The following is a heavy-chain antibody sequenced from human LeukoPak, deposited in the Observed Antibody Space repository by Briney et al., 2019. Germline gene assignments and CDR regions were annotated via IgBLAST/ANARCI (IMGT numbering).Heavy chain of an antibody. CDR2: ISYDGSNK. Sequence: GGSLRLSCAASGFTFSSYGMHWVRRAPGKGLEWVAVISYDGSNKYYADSVKGRFTISRDNPKNTLYLQMNSLRAEDTAVYYCAKDRRVGATRDDAFDIWGQGTMVTVSS. CDR1: GFTFSSYG. D-gene: IGHD1-26*01. J-gene: IGHJ3*02. CDR3: AKDRRVGATRDDAFDI. V-gene: IGHV3-30*18.